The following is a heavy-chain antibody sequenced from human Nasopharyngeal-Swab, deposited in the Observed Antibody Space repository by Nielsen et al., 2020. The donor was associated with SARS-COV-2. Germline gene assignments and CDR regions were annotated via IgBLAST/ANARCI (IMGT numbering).Heavy chain of an antibody. J-gene: IGHJ3*02. CDR2: ISYDGSNK. D-gene: IGHD3-22*01. CDR1: GFTFSSYA. CDR3: ARAGGRYYDSGGYYYLASAFDI. V-gene: IGHV3-30-3*01. Sequence: RGSLRLSCAASGFTFSSYAMHWVRQAPGKGLEWVAVISYDGSNKYYADSVKGRFTISRDNSKNTLYLQMNSLRAEDTAVYYCARAGGRYYDSGGYYYLASAFDIWGQGTMVTVSS.